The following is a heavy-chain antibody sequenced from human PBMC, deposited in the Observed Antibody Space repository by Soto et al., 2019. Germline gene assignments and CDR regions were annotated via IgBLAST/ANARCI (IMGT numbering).Heavy chain of an antibody. CDR1: GFTFDDYG. V-gene: IGHV3-20*04. D-gene: IGHD3-10*01. CDR3: ARDPYGSGSYKVGMGY. J-gene: IGHJ4*02. Sequence: EVQLVESGGGVVRPGGSLRLSCAASGFTFDDYGMSWVRQAPGKGLEWVSGINWNGGSTGYADSVRGRFTISRDNAKNSLDLQMNSLRAEDTALYYCARDPYGSGSYKVGMGYWGQGTLVTVSS. CDR2: INWNGGST.